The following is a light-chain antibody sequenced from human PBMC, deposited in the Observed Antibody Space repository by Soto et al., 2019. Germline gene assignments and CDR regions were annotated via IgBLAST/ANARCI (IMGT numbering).Light chain of an antibody. CDR3: QQYDNWPPIT. CDR2: GAS. CDR1: QSVSSN. J-gene: IGKJ5*01. Sequence: IVMTQSPATLSVSPGEMAALSFRASQSVSSNLAWYQQKPGQAPRLLIYGASTRATGIPARFSGSGSGTEFTLTISSLQSEDFAVYYCQQYDNWPPITFGQGTRLEIK. V-gene: IGKV3-15*01.